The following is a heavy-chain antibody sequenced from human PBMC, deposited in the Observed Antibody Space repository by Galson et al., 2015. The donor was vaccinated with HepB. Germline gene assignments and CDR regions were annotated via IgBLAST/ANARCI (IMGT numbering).Heavy chain of an antibody. CDR1: GYTFTSYG. V-gene: IGHV1-18*04. Sequence: SVKVSCKASGYTFTSYGISWVRQAPGQGLEWMGWISAYNGNTNYAQKLQGRVTMTTDTSTSTAYMELRSLRSDDTAVYYCARGAAVAVRPRNYYGMDVWGQGTTVTVSS. J-gene: IGHJ6*02. CDR3: ARGAAVAVRPRNYYGMDV. D-gene: IGHD6-19*01. CDR2: ISAYNGNT.